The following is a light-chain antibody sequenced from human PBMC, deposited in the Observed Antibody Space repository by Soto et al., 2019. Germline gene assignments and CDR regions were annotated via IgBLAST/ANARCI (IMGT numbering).Light chain of an antibody. CDR3: QQYGIALT. CDR1: QSVSSSF. CDR2: GAS. Sequence: EVVLTQSPGTLSLSPGERATLSCRASQSVSSSFLAWYQQRPGQAPRLLIHGASSRATGNPDRFSGSVSGTDFTLTISRLEAEDFAVFYCQQYGIALTFGGGTKVEIK. J-gene: IGKJ4*01. V-gene: IGKV3-20*01.